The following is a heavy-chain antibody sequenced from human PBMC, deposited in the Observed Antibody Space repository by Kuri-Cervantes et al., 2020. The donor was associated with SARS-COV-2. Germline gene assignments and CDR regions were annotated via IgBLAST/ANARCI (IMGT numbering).Heavy chain of an antibody. V-gene: IGHV3-53*05. J-gene: IGHJ4*02. CDR3: AKVETASLDY. CDR1: GFTVSSNY. CDR2: IYSGGST. D-gene: IGHD3-3*01. Sequence: ETLSLTCAASGFTVSSNYMSWVRQAPGKGLEWVSVIYSGGSTYYADSVKGRFTISRDNSKNSLYLEMNSLRPEDTAVYYCAKVETASLDYWGQGTLVTVSS.